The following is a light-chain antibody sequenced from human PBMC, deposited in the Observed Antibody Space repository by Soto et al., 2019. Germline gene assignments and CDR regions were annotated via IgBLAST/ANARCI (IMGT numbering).Light chain of an antibody. V-gene: IGKV3-15*01. CDR2: GAS. Sequence: EVVMTQSPATLSVSAGETVTLSCRASQSVSTKLAWYQQKPGLAPRLLIFGASTRATGVPARFSGSGSGTEFTLTISSLQSEDFALYYCQQYNTWPPLTFGGGTKVEIK. CDR1: QSVSTK. CDR3: QQYNTWPPLT. J-gene: IGKJ4*01.